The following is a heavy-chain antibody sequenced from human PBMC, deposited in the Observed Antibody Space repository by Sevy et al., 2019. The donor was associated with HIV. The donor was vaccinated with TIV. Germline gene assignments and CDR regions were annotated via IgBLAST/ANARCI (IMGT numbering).Heavy chain of an antibody. V-gene: IGHV4-59*01. D-gene: IGHD3-22*01. CDR1: GGSISSYY. CDR2: IYYSGST. J-gene: IGHJ3*02. CDR3: ARVAYLLGYYYDSSGYYDAFDI. Sequence: SETLSLTCTVSGGSISSYYWSWIRQPPGKGLEWIGYIYYSGSTNYNPSLKSRVTISVDTSKNQFSLKLSSVTAADTAVYYCARVAYLLGYYYDSSGYYDAFDIWGQGTMVTVSS.